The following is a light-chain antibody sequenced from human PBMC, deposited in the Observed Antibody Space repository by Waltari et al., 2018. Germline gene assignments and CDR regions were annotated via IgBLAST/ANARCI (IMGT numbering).Light chain of an antibody. CDR1: SSNIGPNT. CDR2: NTN. V-gene: IGLV1-44*01. CDR3: ATWDGSLNGPYV. J-gene: IGLJ1*01. Sequence: VLTQPPSASGTPGQRVTISCSGSSSNIGPNTLTLSQQPPGTAPKLLMYNTNQRPSGVPDRFSGSKSGTSASLAISGLQSEDEADYYCATWDGSLNGPYVFGTGTKVTVL.